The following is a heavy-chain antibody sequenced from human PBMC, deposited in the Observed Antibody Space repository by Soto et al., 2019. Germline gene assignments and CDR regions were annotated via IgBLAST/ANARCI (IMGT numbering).Heavy chain of an antibody. CDR2: ISAYNGNT. V-gene: IGHV1-18*01. D-gene: IGHD2-2*01. J-gene: IGHJ4*02. Sequence: QVQLVQSGAEVRKPGASVKVSCKASGYTFTSYGISWVRQAPGQGLEWMGWISAYNGNTDYAQKFQDRVTMTTDTSTSTVYMELRSLRSDDTAVYYWARDDCVTNSCYVSHWGQGTLVTVSS. CDR1: GYTFTSYG. CDR3: ARDDCVTNSCYVSH.